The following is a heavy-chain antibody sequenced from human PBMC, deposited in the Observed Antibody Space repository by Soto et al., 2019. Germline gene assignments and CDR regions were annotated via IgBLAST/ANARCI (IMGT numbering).Heavy chain of an antibody. CDR1: GFTVSSNY. CDR3: ARDPGYCSGGSCYGGFDY. D-gene: IGHD2-15*01. J-gene: IGHJ4*02. V-gene: IGHV3-53*04. CDR2: IYSGGST. Sequence: PGGSLRLSCAASGFTVSSNYMSWVRQAPGKGLEWVSVIYSGGSTYYADSVKGRFTISRHNSKNTLYLQMNSLRAEDTAVYYCARDPGYCSGGSCYGGFDYWGQGTLVTVSS.